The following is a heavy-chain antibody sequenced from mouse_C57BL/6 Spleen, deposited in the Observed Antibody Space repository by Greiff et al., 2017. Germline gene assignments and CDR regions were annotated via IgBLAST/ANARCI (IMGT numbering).Heavy chain of an antibody. CDR2: LYPGDGDT. CDR3: ARYCGSRGYYYAMDY. J-gene: IGHJ4*01. Sequence: QVQLKQSGPELVKPGASVKIPCKASGYAFSRSWLNWVKQRPGPGLEWIGRLYPGDGDTNYNGKFNGKDTLTADKSSSTAYMQLSSLTSEDSAVYFCARYCGSRGYYYAMDYWGQGTSVTVSS. V-gene: IGHV1-82*01. D-gene: IGHD1-1*01. CDR1: GYAFSRSW.